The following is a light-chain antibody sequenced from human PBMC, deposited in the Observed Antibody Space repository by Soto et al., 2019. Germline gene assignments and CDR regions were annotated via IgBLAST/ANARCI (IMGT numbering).Light chain of an antibody. Sequence: QSVLTQPPSASSTPGQTVTISCSGSTSNIGTFYVYWYQHLPGTAPKLLIYLGDQRASGVSDRFSGSKSGTSASLAINGLRSDDEADDYCAAWDDNLNAYVFGSGTKVTVL. CDR3: AAWDDNLNAYV. J-gene: IGLJ1*01. V-gene: IGLV1-47*02. CDR1: TSNIGTFY. CDR2: LGD.